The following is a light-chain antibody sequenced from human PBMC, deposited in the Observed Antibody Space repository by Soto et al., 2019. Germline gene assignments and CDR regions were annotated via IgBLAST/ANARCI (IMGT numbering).Light chain of an antibody. V-gene: IGKV1D-12*01. CDR3: QQLNTFPPFFT. CDR2: GAS. CDR1: QDIGSW. Sequence: DIQCTQSPSSVSASVGDRVTITCRSGQDIGSWLTWYQHKPGKAPKLLIYGASTLRPGGASRFSGSGSGTEFTLTISSLQPEDFATYFCQQLNTFPPFFTFGPGTKVDIK. J-gene: IGKJ3*01.